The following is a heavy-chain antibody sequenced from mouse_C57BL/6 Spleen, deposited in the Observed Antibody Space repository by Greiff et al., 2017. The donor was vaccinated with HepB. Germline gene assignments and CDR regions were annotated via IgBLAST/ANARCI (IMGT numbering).Heavy chain of an antibody. CDR2: IYPGDGDT. Sequence: QVQLKQSGAELVKPGASVKISCKASGYAFSSYWMNWVKQRPGKGLEWIGQIYPGDGDTNYNGKFKGKATLTADKSSSTAYMQLSSLTSEDSAVYFCARNGVGWYFDVWGTGTTVTVSS. CDR3: ARNGVGWYFDV. V-gene: IGHV1-80*01. J-gene: IGHJ1*03. CDR1: GYAFSSYW. D-gene: IGHD1-1*01.